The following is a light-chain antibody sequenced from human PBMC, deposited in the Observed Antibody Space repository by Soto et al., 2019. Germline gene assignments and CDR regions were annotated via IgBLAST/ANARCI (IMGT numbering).Light chain of an antibody. CDR2: AAT. J-gene: IGKJ2*01. CDR3: QQSYGAPYT. CDR1: QDISSF. V-gene: IGKV1-39*01. Sequence: DIQMTQSPSSLSASIGDRVTISCWASQDISSFLNWYQQKPGKAPNLLIFAATSLQSGVPLRFSGSGSGTDFTLTISSLQPEDFATYFCQQSYGAPYTFGQGTKLEI.